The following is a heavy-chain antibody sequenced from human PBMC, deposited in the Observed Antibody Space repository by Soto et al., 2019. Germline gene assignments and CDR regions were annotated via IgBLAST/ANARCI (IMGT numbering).Heavy chain of an antibody. D-gene: IGHD6-19*01. CDR3: ARDSDSGWYYFDY. Sequence: SVKVSCKASGGTFSSYTISWVRQAPGQGLEWMGRIIPILGIANYAQKFQGRVTITADKSTSTAYMELSSLRSEDTAVYYCARDSDSGWYYFDYWGQGTPVTVSS. J-gene: IGHJ4*02. V-gene: IGHV1-69*04. CDR2: IIPILGIA. CDR1: GGTFSSYT.